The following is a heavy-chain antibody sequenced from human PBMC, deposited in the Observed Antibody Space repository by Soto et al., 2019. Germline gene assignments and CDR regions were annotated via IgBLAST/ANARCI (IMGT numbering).Heavy chain of an antibody. J-gene: IGHJ4*02. Sequence: SETLSLTCAVYGGSFSGQYWSWIRQPPGKGLEWIGEIIHSGRTNYNPSLKSRVTISLDTSRNQFSLKLSSVTAAETAVYYCARRGGGTYPYYFDYWGRGNLVPVSS. CDR1: GGSFSGQY. V-gene: IGHV4-34*12. CDR2: IIHSGRT. CDR3: ARRGGGTYPYYFDY. D-gene: IGHD3-16*01.